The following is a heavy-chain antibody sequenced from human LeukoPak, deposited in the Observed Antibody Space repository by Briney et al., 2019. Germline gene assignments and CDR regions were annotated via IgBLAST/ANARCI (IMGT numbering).Heavy chain of an antibody. V-gene: IGHV1-69*04. CDR3: ARDAGDTAMVSDY. J-gene: IGHJ4*02. D-gene: IGHD5-18*01. CDR1: GGTFISYA. CDR2: IIPILGVA. Sequence: ASVKVSCKASGGTFISYAISWVRQAPGQGLEWMGRIIPILGVANYAQKFQGRVTITADKSTSTAYMELSSLRSEDTAVYYCARDAGDTAMVSDYWGQGTLVTVSS.